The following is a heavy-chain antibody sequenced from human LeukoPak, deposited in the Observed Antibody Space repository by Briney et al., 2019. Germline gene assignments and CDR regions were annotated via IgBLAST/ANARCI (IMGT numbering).Heavy chain of an antibody. D-gene: IGHD1-26*01. CDR3: AREATRDAFDI. CDR1: GFTFSSYG. V-gene: IGHV3-33*01. CDR2: IWYDGSNK. J-gene: IGHJ3*02. Sequence: GGSLRLSCAASGFTFSSYGMHWVRQAPGKGLEWVAVIWYDGSNKYYADSVKGRFTISRDNPKNTLYLQMNSLRAEGTAVYYCAREATRDAFDIWGQGTMVTVSS.